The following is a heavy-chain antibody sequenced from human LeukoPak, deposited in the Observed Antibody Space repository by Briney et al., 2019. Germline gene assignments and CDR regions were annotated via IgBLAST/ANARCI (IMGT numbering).Heavy chain of an antibody. J-gene: IGHJ4*02. D-gene: IGHD1-26*01. CDR2: IYYSGST. V-gene: IGHV4-39*01. CDR3: ARQGSGNYLSPVNY. CDR1: GGSISSSTYY. Sequence: SETLSLTCAVSGGSISSSTYYWGWIRQPPGKGLEWIGTIYYSGSTYYNPSLKSRVTISVDTSKNQFSLKLSSVTAADTAVYYCARQGSGNYLSPVNYWGQGTLVTVSS.